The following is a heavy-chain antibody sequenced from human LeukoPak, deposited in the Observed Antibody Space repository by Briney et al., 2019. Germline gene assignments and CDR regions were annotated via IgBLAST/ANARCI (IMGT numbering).Heavy chain of an antibody. D-gene: IGHD4-23*01. Sequence: EGSLRLSCAASGFIFSSYGMYWVRQAPGKGLAWVSFIRYDGKNKDYGDSVKGRFTISRDNSKNTLYLQMNSLRAEDTAVYYCAKDRDYTGNYYYMDVWGKGTTVTVSS. CDR2: IRYDGKNK. V-gene: IGHV3-30*02. CDR1: GFIFSSYG. J-gene: IGHJ6*03. CDR3: AKDRDYTGNYYYMDV.